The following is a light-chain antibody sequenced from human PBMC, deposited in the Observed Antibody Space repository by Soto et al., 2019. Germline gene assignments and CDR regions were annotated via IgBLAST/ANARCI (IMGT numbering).Light chain of an antibody. J-gene: IGKJ4*01. CDR3: QQRSNWPPLT. CDR1: QSVSSY. CDR2: DAS. Sequence: EIVLXXXPXXLSLSPGERATLSCRASQSVSSYLAWYQQKPGQAPRLLIYDASNRATGIPARFSGSGSGTDFTLTISSLEPEDFAVYYCQQRSNWPPLTFGGGTNVELK. V-gene: IGKV3-11*01.